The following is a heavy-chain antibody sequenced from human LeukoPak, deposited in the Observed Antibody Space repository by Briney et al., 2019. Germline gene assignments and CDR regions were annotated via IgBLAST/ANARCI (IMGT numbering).Heavy chain of an antibody. CDR1: GGSISSYY. Sequence: SETLSLTCTVSGGSISSYYWSWIRQPPGKGLEWIGYIYYSGSTNYNPSLKSRVTISADTSKNQFSLKLSSVTAADTAVYYCARVGPENGMDVWGQGTTVTVSS. J-gene: IGHJ6*02. V-gene: IGHV4-59*01. CDR2: IYYSGST. CDR3: ARVGPENGMDV.